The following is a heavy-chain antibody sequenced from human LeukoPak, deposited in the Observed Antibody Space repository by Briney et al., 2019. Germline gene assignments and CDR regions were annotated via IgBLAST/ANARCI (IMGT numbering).Heavy chain of an antibody. J-gene: IGHJ4*02. Sequence: GGSLRLSCAASGFTVSSNYMSWVRQAPGEGLEWVSVIYSGGSTYYADSVKGRFTISRDSSKNTLYLQMNSLRAEDTAVYYCARDNPPLWFGESTHGSDYWGQGTLVTVSS. V-gene: IGHV3-53*01. CDR1: GFTVSSNY. D-gene: IGHD3-10*01. CDR3: ARDNPPLWFGESTHGSDY. CDR2: IYSGGST.